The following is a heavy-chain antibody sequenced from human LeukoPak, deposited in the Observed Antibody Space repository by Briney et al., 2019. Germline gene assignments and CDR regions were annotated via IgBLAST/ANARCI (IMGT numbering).Heavy chain of an antibody. CDR2: IKYGGSQT. Sequence: PGGSLRLSCVGSGFTFSSYWMSWVRQAPGKGLAWVATIKYGGSQTYYVDSVKGRFTISRDDAKNSLFLQMSSLRVEDTAVYYCARLKDDVTKFDYWGQGTLVTVPS. CDR1: GFTFSSYW. CDR3: ARLKDDVTKFDY. V-gene: IGHV3-7*01. J-gene: IGHJ4*02. D-gene: IGHD2-8*01.